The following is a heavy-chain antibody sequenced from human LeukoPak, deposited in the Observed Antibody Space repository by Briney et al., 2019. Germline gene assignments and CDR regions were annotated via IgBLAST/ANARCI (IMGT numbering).Heavy chain of an antibody. CDR2: ISAYNGNT. J-gene: IGHJ3*02. D-gene: IGHD3-22*01. CDR1: GYTFTSYG. V-gene: IGHV1-18*01. Sequence: ASVKVSCKASGYTFTSYGISWVRQAPGQGLEWMGWISAYNGNTNYAQKLQDRVTMTTDTSTSTAYMELRSLRSDDTAVYYCARDVDYYDSSGNDAFDIWGQGTMVTVSS. CDR3: ARDVDYYDSSGNDAFDI.